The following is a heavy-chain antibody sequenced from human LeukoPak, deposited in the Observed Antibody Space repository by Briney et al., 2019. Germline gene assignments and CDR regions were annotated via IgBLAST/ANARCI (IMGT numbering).Heavy chain of an antibody. CDR3: AIDQSGYNSFYFDY. J-gene: IGHJ4*02. CDR2: NSSSGSTI. Sequence: GGSLRLTCAASGFTFSDYYMSWIRQAPGKGLEWISYNSSSGSTIYYADSVKGRFTISRDNAKNSLYLQMNSLRAEDTAVYYCAIDQSGYNSFYFDYWGQGTLVTVSS. D-gene: IGHD5-24*01. CDR1: GFTFSDYY. V-gene: IGHV3-11*04.